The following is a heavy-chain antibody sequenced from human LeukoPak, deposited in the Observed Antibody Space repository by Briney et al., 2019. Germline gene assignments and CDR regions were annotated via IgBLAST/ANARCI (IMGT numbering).Heavy chain of an antibody. J-gene: IGHJ4*02. CDR1: GYTFTGYY. V-gene: IGHV1-2*02. D-gene: IGHD3-3*01. CDR3: ARAGIAYYDFWSGYFQFDY. Sequence: ASVKVSCKASGYTFTGYYMHWVRQAPGQGLEWMGWINPNSGGTNYAQKFQGRVTMTRDTSISTAYMELSRLRSDDTAVYYCARAGIAYYDFWSGYFQFDYWGQGTLVTVSS. CDR2: INPNSGGT.